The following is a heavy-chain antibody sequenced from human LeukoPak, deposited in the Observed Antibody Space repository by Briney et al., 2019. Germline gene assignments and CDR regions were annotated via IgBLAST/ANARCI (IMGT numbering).Heavy chain of an antibody. Sequence: PGESLRLSCAASGFTFSTYGMSWVRQAPGKGLEWVSAISGSGGSTYYADSVKGRFTISRDNSKNTLYLQMNSLRAEDTAVYYCAKDLHWGLDYWGQGTLVTVSS. CDR1: GFTFSTYG. V-gene: IGHV3-23*01. D-gene: IGHD7-27*01. CDR2: ISGSGGST. J-gene: IGHJ4*02. CDR3: AKDLHWGLDY.